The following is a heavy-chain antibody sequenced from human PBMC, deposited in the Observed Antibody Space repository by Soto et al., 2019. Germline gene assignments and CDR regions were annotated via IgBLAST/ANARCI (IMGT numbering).Heavy chain of an antibody. CDR1: GFNFDNYG. D-gene: IGHD1-7*01. Sequence: GGSLRLSCQASGFNFDNYGMHWVRQAPGKGLEWVAVITYDGSNKYYADSVKGRFTISRDNSKNTLSLHLNTLKPEDTAVYHCAKDRVGGTFYTPLGFWGQGALVTVSS. CDR3: AKDRVGGTFYTPLGF. V-gene: IGHV3-30*18. J-gene: IGHJ4*02. CDR2: ITYDGSNK.